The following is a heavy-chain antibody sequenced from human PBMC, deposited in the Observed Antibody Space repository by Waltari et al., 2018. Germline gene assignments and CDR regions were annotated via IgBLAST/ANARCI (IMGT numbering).Heavy chain of an antibody. J-gene: IGHJ1*01. Sequence: EVQLLESGGGLVQPGGSLRLSCAASGFTFSTYAMSWVRQAPGKGLEWVSGISGSGGRTYYVDSVKGRFTISRDKSKNTLYLQMNSLRAEDTAVYHCAKGGMSLLRGVIPYEYLQHWGQGTLVTVSS. CDR1: GFTFSTYA. D-gene: IGHD3-10*01. V-gene: IGHV3-23*01. CDR3: AKGGMSLLRGVIPYEYLQH. CDR2: ISGSGGRT.